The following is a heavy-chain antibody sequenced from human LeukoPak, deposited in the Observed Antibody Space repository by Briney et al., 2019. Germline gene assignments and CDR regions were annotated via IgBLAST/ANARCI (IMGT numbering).Heavy chain of an antibody. Sequence: GGSLRLSCAASGFTFSSYSMNWVRQAPGKGLEWVSYISSSSSTIYYADSVKGRFTISRDNAKNTLYLQMNSLRAEDTAVYYCANAFYYYDSSGSQSGTDYWGQGTLVTVSS. CDR3: ANAFYYYDSSGSQSGTDY. CDR2: ISSSSSTI. D-gene: IGHD3-22*01. J-gene: IGHJ4*02. CDR1: GFTFSSYS. V-gene: IGHV3-48*01.